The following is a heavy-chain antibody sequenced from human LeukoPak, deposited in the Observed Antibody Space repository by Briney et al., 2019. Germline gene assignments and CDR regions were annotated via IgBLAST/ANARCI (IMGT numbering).Heavy chain of an antibody. CDR2: IDNSGNT. J-gene: IGHJ4*02. Sequence: PSETLSLTCTVSRGSISSYYWSWIRQPPGKGLEWIGYIDNSGNTNSNHSLKSRVTMSVDTSKNQFSLKLSPVIAADTAVYYCARGRITIFGVVIPHFDNWGQGTLVTVSS. CDR1: RGSISSYY. D-gene: IGHD3-3*01. V-gene: IGHV4-59*01. CDR3: ARGRITIFGVVIPHFDN.